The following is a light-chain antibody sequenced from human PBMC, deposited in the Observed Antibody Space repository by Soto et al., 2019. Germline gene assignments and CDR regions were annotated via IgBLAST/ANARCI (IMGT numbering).Light chain of an antibody. J-gene: IGKJ4*01. Sequence: DIQLTQSPSALSASVGDRGTITCRASQSINSWLAWYQQKSGKAPKLLIYKASSLESGVPSRFSGSGSGTEFTLIISSLQPDDFATYYCQQYNSYPLTFGGGTKVEIK. CDR1: QSINSW. CDR3: QQYNSYPLT. CDR2: KAS. V-gene: IGKV1-5*03.